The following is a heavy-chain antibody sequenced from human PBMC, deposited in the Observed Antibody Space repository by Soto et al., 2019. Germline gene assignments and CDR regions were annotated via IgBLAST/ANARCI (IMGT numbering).Heavy chain of an antibody. J-gene: IGHJ6*02. CDR1: GGSISSEYFH. CDR2: IHYTGSI. CDR3: ARVIDSSSWFPVGGMDV. V-gene: IGHV4-30-4*08. Sequence: TSETLSLTCAVSGGSISSEYFHWTWIRQSPGKGLEWIGYIHYTGSIMYNPSFKSRLTMAVDTTKNQFSLQLTSVTAADTAVYYCARVIDSSSWFPVGGMDVWGQGTTVTVSS. D-gene: IGHD6-13*01.